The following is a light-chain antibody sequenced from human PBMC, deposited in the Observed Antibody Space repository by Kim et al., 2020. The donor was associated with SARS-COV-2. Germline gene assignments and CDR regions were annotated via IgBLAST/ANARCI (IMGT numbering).Light chain of an antibody. CDR1: RVKSYS. CDR2: AYN. Sequence: ALGQTVRITCRGDRVKSYSAHWYRQKPGQAPILLIYAYNNRPSGIPGRFSCSSSGNTASLTITGTQAEDEADYYCQSRDTSGNQWVFGGGTQLTVL. CDR3: QSRDTSGNQWV. J-gene: IGLJ3*02. V-gene: IGLV3-19*01.